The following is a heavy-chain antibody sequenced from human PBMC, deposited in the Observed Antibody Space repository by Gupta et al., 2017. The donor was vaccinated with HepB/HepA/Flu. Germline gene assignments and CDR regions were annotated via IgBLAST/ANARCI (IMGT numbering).Heavy chain of an antibody. CDR3: VRLVTGYPNWFDP. CDR2: VFYNGET. CDR1: GGSLSYRRSR. Sequence: QLQMPESGPGLVTPSETLSLTCTVSGGSLSYRRSRWGWIRQSSGKGLEWIGNVFYNGETHYNPALNGRVTISIDTSRNQFTLRLTSVTAADTAVYYCVRLVTGYPNWFDPWGQGTLVTVSS. D-gene: IGHD3-9*01. J-gene: IGHJ5*02. V-gene: IGHV4-39*01.